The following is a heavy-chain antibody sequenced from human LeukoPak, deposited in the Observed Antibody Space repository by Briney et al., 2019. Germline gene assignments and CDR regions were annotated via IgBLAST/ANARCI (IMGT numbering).Heavy chain of an antibody. CDR3: ARGLASGYPPIPFDY. V-gene: IGHV4-34*12. CDR1: GGSFSGYY. D-gene: IGHD3-3*01. Sequence: SETLSLTCAVHGGSFSGYYWTWIRQPPGKGLEWIGEIIDTGSTKYTSSLKSRVTISVDTSKNQFSLSLDSVTAADTAVYYCARGLASGYPPIPFDYWGQGTLVTVSS. J-gene: IGHJ4*02. CDR2: IIDTGST.